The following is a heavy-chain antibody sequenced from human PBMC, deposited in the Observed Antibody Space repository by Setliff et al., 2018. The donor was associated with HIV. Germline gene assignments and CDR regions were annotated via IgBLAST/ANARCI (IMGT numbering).Heavy chain of an antibody. D-gene: IGHD4-17*01. CDR3: ASFFVTTVTNQDY. J-gene: IGHJ4*02. CDR2: IYYSGST. V-gene: IGHV4-38-2*02. CDR1: GYSISSGYY. Sequence: SETLSLTCTVSGYSISSGYYWGWIRQPPGKGLEWIGSIYYSGSTYYNPSLKSRVTISVDTSKNQFSLKLTSVTAADTAMYYCASFFVTTVTNQDYWGQGTPVTVSS.